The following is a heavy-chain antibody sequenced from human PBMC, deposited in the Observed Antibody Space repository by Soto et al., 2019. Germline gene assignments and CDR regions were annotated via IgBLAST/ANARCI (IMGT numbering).Heavy chain of an antibody. Sequence: EVYLVESGGGLVQPGGSLRLSCAASGFTFKSYWMAWVRQVPGKGLEWVANMKEDGGEINYVDSVRGRFTIARDNAENSLHLQMSSLRAEDTAVYHCVRDRGYSTYDNWGQGTLVTVSS. V-gene: IGHV3-7*01. D-gene: IGHD3-22*01. J-gene: IGHJ4*02. CDR3: VRDRGYSTYDN. CDR2: MKEDGGEI. CDR1: GFTFKSYW.